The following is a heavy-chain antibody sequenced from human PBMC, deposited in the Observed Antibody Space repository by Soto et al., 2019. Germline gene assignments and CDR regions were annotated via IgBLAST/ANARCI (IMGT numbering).Heavy chain of an antibody. D-gene: IGHD3-3*01. CDR2: ISASDGRT. CDR3: AKDDFWSGYSL. CDR1: GFTFSNYG. Sequence: PGGSLRLSCAASGFTFSNYGMTWVRQAPGKGLEWVSGISASDGRTYYADSVKGRFTISRDNSNTLYLQMNSLRAEDTAVYYCAKDDFWSGYSLWGQGTLVTVSS. V-gene: IGHV3-23*01. J-gene: IGHJ4*02.